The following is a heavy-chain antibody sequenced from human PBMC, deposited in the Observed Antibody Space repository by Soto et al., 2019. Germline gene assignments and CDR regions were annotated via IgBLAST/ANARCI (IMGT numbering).Heavy chain of an antibody. V-gene: IGHV5-10-1*01. D-gene: IGHD3-22*01. CDR2: IDPSDSYT. CDR1: GYSFTSYW. J-gene: IGHJ3*02. CDR3: ARKEGYYDSSGYYLGAFDI. Sequence: EFMKISCKGSGYSFTSYWISWVRQMPGKGLEWMGRIDPSDSYTNYSPSFQGHVTISADKSISTAYLQWSSLKASDTAMYYCARKEGYYDSSGYYLGAFDIWGQGTMVTVSS.